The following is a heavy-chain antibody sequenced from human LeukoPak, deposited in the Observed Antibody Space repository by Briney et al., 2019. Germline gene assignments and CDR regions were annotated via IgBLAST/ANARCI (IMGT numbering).Heavy chain of an antibody. D-gene: IGHD3-22*01. CDR2: IYSGGST. Sequence: PGGSLRLSCAASGFTVSSNYMSWVRQAPGKGLEWVSVIYSGGSTYYADSVKGRFTISRDNSKNTLYLQMNSLRAEDTAVYYCAKEPSYDSSGYYDYWGQGTLVTVSS. J-gene: IGHJ4*02. CDR1: GFTVSSNY. V-gene: IGHV3-53*05. CDR3: AKEPSYDSSGYYDY.